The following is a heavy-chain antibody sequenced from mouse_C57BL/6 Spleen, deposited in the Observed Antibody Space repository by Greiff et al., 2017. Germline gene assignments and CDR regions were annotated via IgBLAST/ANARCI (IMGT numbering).Heavy chain of an antibody. V-gene: IGHV5-17*01. CDR1: GFTFSDYG. J-gene: IGHJ4*01. CDR2: ISSGSSTI. D-gene: IGHD2-4*01. Sequence: EVQVVESGGGLVKPGGSLKLSCAASGFTFSDYGMHWVRQAPEKGLEWVAYISSGSSTIYYADTVKGRFTISRDNAKNTLFLQMTSLRSEDTAMYYCATLSYYDYDDYAMDYWGQGTSVTVSS. CDR3: ATLSYYDYDDYAMDY.